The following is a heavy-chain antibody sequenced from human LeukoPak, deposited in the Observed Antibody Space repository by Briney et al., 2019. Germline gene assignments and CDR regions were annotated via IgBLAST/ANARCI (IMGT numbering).Heavy chain of an antibody. Sequence: GGSLRLSCAASGFTFSSYWMHWVRQAPGKGPVWVSRIKNDGSGTTYADSVKGRFTISRDDAKNTLYLQMNSLRAEDTAVYYCAKESYSGYSGYDPNFDYWGQGTLVTVSS. J-gene: IGHJ4*02. V-gene: IGHV3-74*01. D-gene: IGHD5-12*01. CDR3: AKESYSGYSGYDPNFDY. CDR1: GFTFSSYW. CDR2: IKNDGSGT.